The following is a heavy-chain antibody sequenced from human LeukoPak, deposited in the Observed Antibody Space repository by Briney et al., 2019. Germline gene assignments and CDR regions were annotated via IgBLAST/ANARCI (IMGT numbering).Heavy chain of an antibody. CDR2: IYYSGST. D-gene: IGHD3-22*01. V-gene: IGHV4-39*07. J-gene: IGHJ4*02. CDR3: ARECYDSSGYYPYYFDY. CDR1: GCSISSSSYY. Sequence: SETLSLTCTVSGCSISSSSYYWGWIRRPPGKGLEWIGSIYYSGSTYYNPSLKSRVTISVDTSKNPLSLKLSSMTAAETAVYYCARECYDSSGYYPYYFDYWGQGTLVTVSS.